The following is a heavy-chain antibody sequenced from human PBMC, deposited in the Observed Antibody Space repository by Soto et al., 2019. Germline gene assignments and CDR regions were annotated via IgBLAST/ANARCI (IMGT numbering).Heavy chain of an antibody. Sequence: QVQLVQSGAEVKKPGASVKVSCKASGYTFTSYGISWVRQAPGQGLEWMGWISAYNGNTHYAQKLQGRVTMTTDTSRSTAYMELRSLISDDTAVYYCGRRGFGEYYYGMDVWGQGTTVTVSS. V-gene: IGHV1-18*01. J-gene: IGHJ6*02. D-gene: IGHD3-10*01. CDR2: ISAYNGNT. CDR1: GYTFTSYG. CDR3: GRRGFGEYYYGMDV.